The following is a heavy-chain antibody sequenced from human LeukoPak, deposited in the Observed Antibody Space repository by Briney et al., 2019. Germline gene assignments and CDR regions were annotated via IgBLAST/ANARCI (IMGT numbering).Heavy chain of an antibody. J-gene: IGHJ4*02. CDR3: ARDRGSQDY. CDR2: INQDGSEK. D-gene: IGHD3-10*01. CDR1: GFTFSNYW. V-gene: IGHV3-7*05. Sequence: GGSLRLSCAASGFTFSNYWMTWVRQAPGKGLEWVANINQDGSEKYYVDSVKGRFTISRDNAKNSLYLQMNSLRAEDTAVYYCARDRGSQDYWGQGTLVTVSS.